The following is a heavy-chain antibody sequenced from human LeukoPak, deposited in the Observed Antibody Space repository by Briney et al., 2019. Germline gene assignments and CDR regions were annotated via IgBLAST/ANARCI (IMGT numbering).Heavy chain of an antibody. CDR2: INQDGTNQ. J-gene: IGHJ4*02. Sequence: GGALRLSCVASGFPFSGFWMGWGPPAPRERMGWVSNINQDGTNQYYAASVKGPCSISRDNAKNSLYLQMNSLRAEDTAVFYCSRSLDYLGQGALVTVSS. CDR3: SRSLDY. CDR1: GFPFSGFW. V-gene: IGHV3-7*01.